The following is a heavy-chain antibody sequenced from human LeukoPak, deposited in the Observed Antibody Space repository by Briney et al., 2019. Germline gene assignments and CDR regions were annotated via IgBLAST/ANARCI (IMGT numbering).Heavy chain of an antibody. CDR1: GYTLSELS. V-gene: IGHV1-24*01. CDR3: AVVALEMATSYYYYYYMDV. Sequence: ASVKVSCKVSGYTLSELSIHWVRQAPGKGLEWMGGFDPEDGETIYAQQFQGRVTMTEHTSTDTAYRELTSMGSEATAVHYCAVVALEMATSYYYYYYMDVWGKGTTVTISS. D-gene: IGHD5-24*01. CDR2: FDPEDGET. J-gene: IGHJ6*03.